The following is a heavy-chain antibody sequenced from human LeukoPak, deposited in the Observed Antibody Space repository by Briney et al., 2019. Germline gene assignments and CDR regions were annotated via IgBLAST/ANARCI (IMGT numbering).Heavy chain of an antibody. CDR3: ARNGYYGSGSYYNAF. CDR1: GYTFTSYA. Sequence: ASVKVSCKASGYTFTSYAMRWVRQAPGQRLEWMGWINAGNGNTKYSQKFQGRVTITRDTSASTAYMELSSLRSEDTAVYYCARNGYYGSGSYYNAFWGQGTLVTVSS. CDR2: INAGNGNT. V-gene: IGHV1-3*01. J-gene: IGHJ4*02. D-gene: IGHD3-10*01.